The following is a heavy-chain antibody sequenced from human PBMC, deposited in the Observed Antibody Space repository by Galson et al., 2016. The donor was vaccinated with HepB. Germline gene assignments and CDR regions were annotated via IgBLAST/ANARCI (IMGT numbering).Heavy chain of an antibody. D-gene: IGHD1-14*01. CDR2: FDPDPGEI. Sequence: SVNVSCKVPGYTLTDLSIHWVRQAPGKGLQWMRRFDPDPGEIFYAQKLQVGVTMTQETSTDTAYMELSSLRSGDTAVYYWAAVKTVAAPHKKWAHEYFQYWGQGTLVTVSS. J-gene: IGHJ1*01. CDR1: GYTLTDLS. V-gene: IGHV1-24*01. CDR3: AAVKTVAAPHKKWAHEYFQY.